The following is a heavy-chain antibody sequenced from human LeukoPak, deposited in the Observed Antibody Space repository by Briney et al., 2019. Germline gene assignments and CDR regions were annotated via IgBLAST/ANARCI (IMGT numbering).Heavy chain of an antibody. Sequence: SETLSLTCAVYGGSFSGYYWSWIRQPPGKGLEWIGEINHSGSTNYNPSLKSRVTISVETSKHQFSLKLSSVTAADTAVYYCAARHCSSTSCYKQRLNNFDYWGQGTLVTVSS. CDR3: AARHCSSTSCYKQRLNNFDY. J-gene: IGHJ4*02. CDR1: GGSFSGYY. CDR2: INHSGST. D-gene: IGHD2-2*02. V-gene: IGHV4-34*01.